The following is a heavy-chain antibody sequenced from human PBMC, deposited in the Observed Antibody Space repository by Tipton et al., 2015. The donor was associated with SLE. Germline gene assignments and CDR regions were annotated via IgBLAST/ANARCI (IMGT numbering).Heavy chain of an antibody. J-gene: IGHJ4*01. Sequence: LSCTVSGGSISSSSHYWAWIRQPPGKGLEWIGSMYYGGSIYYNPSLKSRVTMSADASKSQFSLKLTSVTAADTAVYYCARQIFAGDSPPYWGHGTLVTVSS. CDR1: GGSISSSSHY. V-gene: IGHV4-39*01. CDR2: MYYGGSI. D-gene: IGHD2-21*02. CDR3: ARQIFAGDSPPY.